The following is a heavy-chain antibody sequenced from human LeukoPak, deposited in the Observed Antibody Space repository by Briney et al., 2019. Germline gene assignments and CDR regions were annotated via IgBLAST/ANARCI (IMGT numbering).Heavy chain of an antibody. Sequence: GGSLRLFCAASGFTFSSYAMHWVRQAPGKGLEWVAVISYDGSNKYYADSVKGRFTISRDNSKNTLYLQMNSLRAEDTAVYYCARDNYYYDSSGYYYYYYGTDVWGQGTTVTVSS. CDR1: GFTFSSYA. J-gene: IGHJ6*02. V-gene: IGHV3-30*04. CDR2: ISYDGSNK. CDR3: ARDNYYYDSSGYYYYYYGTDV. D-gene: IGHD3-22*01.